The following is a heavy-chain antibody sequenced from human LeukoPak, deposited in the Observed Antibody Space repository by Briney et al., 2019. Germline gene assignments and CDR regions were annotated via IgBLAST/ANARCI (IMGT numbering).Heavy chain of an antibody. V-gene: IGHV3-30*01. CDR3: ARYTVTTSGDY. CDR2: ISYDGSNK. J-gene: IGHJ4*02. Sequence: GRSLRLSCAASGFTLSSYAMHWVRQAPGKGLEWVAVISYDGSNKYYADSVKGRFTISRDNSKNTLYLQMNSLRAEDTAVYYCARYTVTTSGDYWGQGTLVTVSS. D-gene: IGHD4-17*01. CDR1: GFTLSSYA.